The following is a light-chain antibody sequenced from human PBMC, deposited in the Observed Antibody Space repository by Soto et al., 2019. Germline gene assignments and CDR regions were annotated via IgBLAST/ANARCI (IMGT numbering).Light chain of an antibody. CDR3: MQALQSLT. Sequence: EIVMTQSPLTLPVTPGEPASISCRSSQSLLYNNTYNYLDWYVQKPEQSPQLLIYFGSNRAPGVPDRFSGSGSGTDFTLKINRVEAEDVGTYYCMQALQSLTFGQGTRLEIQ. J-gene: IGKJ5*01. CDR1: QSLLYNNTYNY. V-gene: IGKV2-28*01. CDR2: FGS.